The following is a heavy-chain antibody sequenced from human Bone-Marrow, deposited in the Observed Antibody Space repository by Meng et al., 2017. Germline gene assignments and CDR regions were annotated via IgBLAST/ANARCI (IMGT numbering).Heavy chain of an antibody. CDR1: GYTFTGYY. CDR3: ARDRYSSGWYSDY. Sequence: QVRLVQSGAEVKQPGASVKVPCKASGYTFTGYYMHWVRQAPGQGLEWMGWINPNSGGTNYAQKFQGRVTMTRDTSISTAYMELSRLRSDDTAVYYCARDRYSSGWYSDYWGQGTLVTVSS. V-gene: IGHV1-2*02. D-gene: IGHD6-19*01. CDR2: INPNSGGT. J-gene: IGHJ4*02.